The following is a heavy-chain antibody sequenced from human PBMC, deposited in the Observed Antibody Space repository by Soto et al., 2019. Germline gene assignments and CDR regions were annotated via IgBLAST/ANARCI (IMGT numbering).Heavy chain of an antibody. CDR2: ISAYNGNT. J-gene: IGHJ3*02. CDR1: GYTFTSYG. V-gene: IGHV1-18*01. CDR3: ARISLGYCSGGSCYPNSHDAFDI. Sequence: ASVKVSCKASGYTFTSYGMSWVRQAPGQGLEWMGWISAYNGNTNYAQKHQGRVTMTTDTSTSTAYMELRSLRSDDTAVYYCARISLGYCSGGSCYPNSHDAFDIWGQGTMVTVSS. D-gene: IGHD2-15*01.